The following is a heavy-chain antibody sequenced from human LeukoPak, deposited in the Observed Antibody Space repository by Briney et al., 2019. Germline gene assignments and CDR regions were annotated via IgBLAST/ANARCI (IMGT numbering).Heavy chain of an antibody. Sequence: GGSLRLSCAASGFTFSSYSMNWVRQAPGKGLEWVLSISSSSSYIYYADSVKGRFTISRDNAKNSLYLQMNSLRAEDTAVYYCARDYDSSGYSDAFDIWGQGTMVTVSS. V-gene: IGHV3-21*01. CDR3: ARDYDSSGYSDAFDI. CDR1: GFTFSSYS. CDR2: ISSSSSYI. D-gene: IGHD3-22*01. J-gene: IGHJ3*02.